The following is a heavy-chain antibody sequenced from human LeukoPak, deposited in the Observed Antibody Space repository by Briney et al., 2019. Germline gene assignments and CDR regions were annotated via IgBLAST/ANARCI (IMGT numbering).Heavy chain of an antibody. Sequence: ASVKVSCKASGYTFTSYYMHWVRQAPGQGLAWMGIINPSGGSTSYAQKFQGRVTMTRDTSTSTVYMELSSLRSEDTAVYYCARTKTHPYYDFWSGYYDWFDPWGQGTLVTVSS. J-gene: IGHJ5*02. CDR1: GYTFTSYY. D-gene: IGHD3-3*01. V-gene: IGHV1-46*01. CDR2: INPSGGST. CDR3: ARTKTHPYYDFWSGYYDWFDP.